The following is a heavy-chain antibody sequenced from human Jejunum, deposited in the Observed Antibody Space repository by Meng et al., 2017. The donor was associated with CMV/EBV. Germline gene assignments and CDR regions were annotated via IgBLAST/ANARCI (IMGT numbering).Heavy chain of an antibody. D-gene: IGHD2-2*01. Sequence: VSALQSWADVRKPGASVMVPGEVSGFIFTSYDISWVRQAPGQGLQYMGWISAYKGNTNYAQELQGRVTMTTDTSTSTAYMELRSLRFDDTAVYYCARFYCSSTSCPHVLFDYWGQGTLVTVSS. J-gene: IGHJ4*02. CDR3: ARFYCSSTSCPHVLFDY. CDR2: ISAYKGNT. V-gene: IGHV1-18*01. CDR1: GFIFTSYD.